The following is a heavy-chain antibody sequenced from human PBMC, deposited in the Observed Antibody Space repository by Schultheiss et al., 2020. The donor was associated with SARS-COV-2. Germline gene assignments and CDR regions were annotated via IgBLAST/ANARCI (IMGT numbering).Heavy chain of an antibody. CDR2: IYYSGST. J-gene: IGHJ4*02. CDR1: GGSISSGGYY. V-gene: IGHV4-61*08. Sequence: SETLSLTCSVSGGSISSGGYYWSWIRQFPGMGLEWIGYIYYSGSTNYNPSLKSRVTISVDTSKNQFSLKLSSVTAADTAVYYCASLDYSNPSDYWGQGTLVTVSS. D-gene: IGHD4-11*01. CDR3: ASLDYSNPSDY.